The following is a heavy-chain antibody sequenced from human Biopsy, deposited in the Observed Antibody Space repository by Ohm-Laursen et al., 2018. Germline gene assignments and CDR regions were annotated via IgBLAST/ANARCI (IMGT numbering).Heavy chain of an antibody. CDR2: INWNSGDI. CDR3: ARDRSGLTLTTLDF. CDR1: GFIFDNYG. J-gene: IGHJ4*01. D-gene: IGHD6-25*01. V-gene: IGHV3-9*01. Sequence: SLRLSCTASGFIFDNYGMHWVRQAPGKGLEWVSGINWNSGDIVYADSVKGRFTISRDNAKNSLSLQMNGLRAEDTALYYCARDRSGLTLTTLDFWGHGTLVTVSS.